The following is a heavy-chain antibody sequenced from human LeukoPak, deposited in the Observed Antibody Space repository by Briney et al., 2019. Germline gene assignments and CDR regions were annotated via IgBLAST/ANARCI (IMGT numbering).Heavy chain of an antibody. CDR1: GGSSSGYY. D-gene: IGHD3-9*01. V-gene: IGHV4-34*01. CDR2: INHSGST. CDR3: ARGEAYYDISWFDP. J-gene: IGHJ5*02. Sequence: SETLSLTCAVYGGSSSGYYWSWIRQPPGKGLEWIGEINHSGSTNYNPSLKSRVTISVDTSKNQFSLKLSSVTAADTAVYYCARGEAYYDISWFDPWGQGTLVTVSS.